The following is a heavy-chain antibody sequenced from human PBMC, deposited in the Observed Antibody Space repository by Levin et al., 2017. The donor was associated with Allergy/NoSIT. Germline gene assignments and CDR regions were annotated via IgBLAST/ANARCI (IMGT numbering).Heavy chain of an antibody. CDR1: GFTFSDYY. D-gene: IGHD5-18*01. V-gene: IGHV3-11*05. Sequence: SCAASGFTFSDYYMSWIRQAPGKGLEWVSYISSSSSYTNYADSVKGRFTISRDNAKNSLYLQMNSLRAEDTAVYYCARGRTWIQLWFSLWGQGTLVTVSS. CDR3: ARGRTWIQLWFSL. CDR2: ISSSSSYT. J-gene: IGHJ5*02.